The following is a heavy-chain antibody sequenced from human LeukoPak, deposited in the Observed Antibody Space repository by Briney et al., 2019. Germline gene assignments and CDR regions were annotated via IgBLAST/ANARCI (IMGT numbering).Heavy chain of an antibody. CDR1: GGSISSYY. CDR3: ARDGSYYYDSRIFDY. V-gene: IGHV4-4*07. D-gene: IGHD3-22*01. CDR2: IYTSGST. J-gene: IGHJ4*02. Sequence: PSETLSLTCTVSGGSISSYYWSWIRQPAGKGLEWIGRIYTSGSTNYNPSLESRVTMSVDTSKNQFSLKLSSVTAADTAVYYCARDGSYYYDSRIFDYWGQGTLVTVSS.